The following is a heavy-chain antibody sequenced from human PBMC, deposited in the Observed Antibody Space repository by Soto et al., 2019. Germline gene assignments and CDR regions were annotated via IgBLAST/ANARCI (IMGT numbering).Heavy chain of an antibody. D-gene: IGHD1-20*01. CDR2: IRPDNGNT. CDR1: GYTFSTSG. V-gene: IGHV1-18*01. J-gene: IGHJ1*01. CDR3: ARDTESNRDND. Sequence: QVQVLQSGPEVKRPGASVKVSCKASGYTFSTSGISWVRQAPGQGLEWVGWIRPDNGNTKSAQRLQGTVTLTTDTSASTAYTELRLLTSDDTTMYYCARDTESNRDNDWGQGTLVTVSS.